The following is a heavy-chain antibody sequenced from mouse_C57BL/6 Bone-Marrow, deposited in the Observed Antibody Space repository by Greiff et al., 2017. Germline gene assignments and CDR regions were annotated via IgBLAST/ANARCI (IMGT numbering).Heavy chain of an antibody. CDR1: GYTFTSYW. Sequence: QVQLQQPGTELVKPGASGYTFTSYWMHWVKQRPGQGLEWIGNINPSNGGTNYNEKFKSKATLTVDKSSSTAYMQLSSLTSEDSAVYYGARPGGMVPWFAYWGQGTLVTVSA. V-gene: IGHV1-53*01. D-gene: IGHD2-10*02. CDR2: INPSNGGT. CDR3: ARPGGMVPWFAY. J-gene: IGHJ3*01.